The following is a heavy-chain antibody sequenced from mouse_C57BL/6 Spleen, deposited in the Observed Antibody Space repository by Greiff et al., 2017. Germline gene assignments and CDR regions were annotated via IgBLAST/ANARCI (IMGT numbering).Heavy chain of an antibody. D-gene: IGHD1-1*01. CDR3: ERHTTVVAKYFDV. Sequence: QVQLQQPGAELVKPGASVKLSCKASGYTFTSYWMQWVKQRPGQGLEWIGEIDPSDRYTNYNQKFKGQATLTVDTSSSTAYMQLSSLTSADSAVYYCERHTTVVAKYFDVWGTGTTVTVSS. J-gene: IGHJ1*03. V-gene: IGHV1-50*01. CDR1: GYTFTSYW. CDR2: IDPSDRYT.